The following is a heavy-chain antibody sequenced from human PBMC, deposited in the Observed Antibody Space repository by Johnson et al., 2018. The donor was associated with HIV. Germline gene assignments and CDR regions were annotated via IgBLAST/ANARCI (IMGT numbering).Heavy chain of an antibody. CDR3: ARDPHSYIGDAFES. CDR2: ISYDGSNK. J-gene: IGHJ3*02. V-gene: IGHV3-30-3*01. CDR1: GFTFSSYA. Sequence: QVQLVESGGGVVQLGRSLRLSCAASGFTFSSYAMHWVRQAPDKGLEWVAVISYDGSNKYYADSVKGRFTISRDNSKNTLYLQMHSLRAEDTAVYSCARDPHSYIGDAFESWGQGTMVTVSS.